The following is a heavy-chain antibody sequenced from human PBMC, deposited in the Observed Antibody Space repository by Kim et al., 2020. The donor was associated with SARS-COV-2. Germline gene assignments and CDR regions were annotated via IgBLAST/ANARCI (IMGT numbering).Heavy chain of an antibody. CDR1: GGSISSGGYY. V-gene: IGHV4-31*03. Sequence: SETLSLTCTVSGGSISSGGYYWSWIRQHPGKGLEWIGYIYYSGSTYYNPSLKSRVTISVDTSKNQFSLKLSSVTAADTAVYYCAREEGGGRYYYGMDVWGQGTTVTVSS. CDR3: AREEGGGRYYYGMDV. J-gene: IGHJ6*02. D-gene: IGHD3-16*01. CDR2: IYYSGST.